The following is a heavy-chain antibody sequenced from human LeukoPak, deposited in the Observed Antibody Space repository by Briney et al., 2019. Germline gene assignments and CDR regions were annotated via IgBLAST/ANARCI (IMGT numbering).Heavy chain of an antibody. J-gene: IGHJ6*03. CDR1: GYTFTSYY. Sequence: ASVKVSCKASGYTFTSYYMHWVRQAPGQGLEWMGIINASGGSTSYAQKFQGRVTMTRDTSTSTVYMELSSLRSGDTAVYYCASHQAVAGRDNYYYYYMDVWGKGTTVTVPS. CDR3: ASHQAVAGRDNYYYYYMDV. V-gene: IGHV1-46*01. D-gene: IGHD6-19*01. CDR2: INASGGST.